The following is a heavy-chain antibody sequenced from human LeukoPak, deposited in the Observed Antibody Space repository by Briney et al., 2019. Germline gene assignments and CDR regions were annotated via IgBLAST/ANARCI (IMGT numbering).Heavy chain of an antibody. CDR3: ASFYYDSRGYYRADY. V-gene: IGHV1-2*06. Sequence: RASVKVSCKASGHTFTDYYIHWVRQAPGQGLEWMGRINPNSGATNSAQKFQGRVTMTRDTSISTACMELSRLRSDDTAVYYCASFYYDSRGYYRADYWGQGTLVTVSS. CDR2: INPNSGAT. D-gene: IGHD3-22*01. CDR1: GHTFTDYY. J-gene: IGHJ4*02.